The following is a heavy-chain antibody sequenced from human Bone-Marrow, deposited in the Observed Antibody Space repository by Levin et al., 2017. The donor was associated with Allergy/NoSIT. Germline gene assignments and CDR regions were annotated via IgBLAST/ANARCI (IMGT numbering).Heavy chain of an antibody. CDR1: GGSISSSSYY. Sequence: PSETLSLTCTVSGGSISSSSYYWGWIRQPPGKGLEWIGNIYYSGSTYYNPSLKSRVTISVDTSKNQFSLKLNSVTAADTAVYYCARVEAPAAISSGRFDYWGQGTLVTVSS. D-gene: IGHD2-2*02. J-gene: IGHJ4*02. CDR2: IYYSGST. CDR3: ARVEAPAAISSGRFDY. V-gene: IGHV4-39*07.